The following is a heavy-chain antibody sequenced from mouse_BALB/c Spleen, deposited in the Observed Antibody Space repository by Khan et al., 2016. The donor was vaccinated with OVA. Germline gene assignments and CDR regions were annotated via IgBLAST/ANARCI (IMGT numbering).Heavy chain of an antibody. Sequence: QVQLKQSGAELARPGASVKMSCKASGYTFTSYTIHWIKLRPGQGLEWIGYINPSNGYTNYNQKFKDKATLTADKSSTTAYMQLCSLTSDDSAVYNSVRDGAYYRNDGWVAYRGQGTLVTVSA. CDR2: INPSNGYT. D-gene: IGHD2-14*01. CDR1: GYTFTSYT. J-gene: IGHJ3*01. V-gene: IGHV1-4*01. CDR3: VRDGAYYRNDGWVAY.